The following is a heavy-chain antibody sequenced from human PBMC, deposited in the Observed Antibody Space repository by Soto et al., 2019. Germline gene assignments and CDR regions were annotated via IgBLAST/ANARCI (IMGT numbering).Heavy chain of an antibody. CDR2: IIPIFGTA. Sequence: ASVKVSCKASGGTFSSYAISWVRQAPGQGLEWMGGIIPIFGTANYAQKFQGRVTITADESTSTAYMELSSLRSEDTAVYYCARVRCSSTSCYTHYYYYGMDVWGQGTTVTVSS. V-gene: IGHV1-69*13. CDR3: ARVRCSSTSCYTHYYYYGMDV. D-gene: IGHD2-2*02. CDR1: GGTFSSYA. J-gene: IGHJ6*02.